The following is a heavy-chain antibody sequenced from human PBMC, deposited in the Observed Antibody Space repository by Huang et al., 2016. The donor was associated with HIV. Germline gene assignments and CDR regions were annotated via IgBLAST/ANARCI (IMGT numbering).Heavy chain of an antibody. CDR2: INQDESEK. CDR3: ARRVDLDY. J-gene: IGHJ4*02. CDR1: GFAFSSYW. V-gene: IGHV3-7*01. Sequence: QLVEAGGGLVQPGGSLRLSCAASGFAFSSYWMSWVRPAPGKGLGWVANINQDESEKYYLDTVKYRFTIFRDNAKASLYLQLTNLRVEDTGIYYCARRVDLDYWGQGILLTVSS. D-gene: IGHD2-15*01.